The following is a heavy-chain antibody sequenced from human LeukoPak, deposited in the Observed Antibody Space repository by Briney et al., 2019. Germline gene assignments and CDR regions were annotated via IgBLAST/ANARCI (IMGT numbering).Heavy chain of an antibody. Sequence: GASLRLSCAASGFTFSSYSMNWVRQAPGKGLEWVSSISSSSSYIYYADSVKGRFTISRDNAKNSLYLQMNSLRAEDTAVYYCARGRQLRRFDYWGQGTLVTVSS. D-gene: IGHD6-6*01. J-gene: IGHJ4*02. CDR1: GFTFSSYS. CDR2: ISSSSSYI. V-gene: IGHV3-21*01. CDR3: ARGRQLRRFDY.